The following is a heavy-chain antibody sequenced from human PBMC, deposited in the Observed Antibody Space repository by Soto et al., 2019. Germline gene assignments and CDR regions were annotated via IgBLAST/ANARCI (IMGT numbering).Heavy chain of an antibody. CDR1: GYSISSGYY. J-gene: IGHJ6*02. V-gene: IGHV4-38-2*02. D-gene: IGHD3-10*01. CDR3: ARDLAWGTHLWFGELLRHYGMDV. CDR2: IYHSGST. Sequence: SETLSLTCAVSGYSISSGYYWGWIRQPPGKGLEWIGSIYHSGSTYYNPSLKSRVTISVDASKNQFSLKLSSVTAADTAVYYCARDLAWGTHLWFGELLRHYGMDVWGQGTTVTVSS.